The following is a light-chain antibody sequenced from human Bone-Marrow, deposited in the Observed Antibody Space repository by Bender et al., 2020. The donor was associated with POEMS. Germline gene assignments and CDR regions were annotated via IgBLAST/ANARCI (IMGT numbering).Light chain of an antibody. Sequence: QSVLAQSASVSASPGQSVTISCTGTSSDVGGYNYVSWYQQHPGKAPKLMIYEVSKRPSGVPDRFSGSKSGTSASLAITGLQPEDEADYYCASYTSTSTLWVFGGGTKLTVL. CDR2: EVS. V-gene: IGLV2-14*01. CDR1: SSDVGGYNY. CDR3: ASYTSTSTLWV. J-gene: IGLJ3*02.